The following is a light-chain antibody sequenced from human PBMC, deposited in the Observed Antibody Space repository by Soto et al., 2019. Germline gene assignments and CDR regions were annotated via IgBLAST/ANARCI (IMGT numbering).Light chain of an antibody. V-gene: IGLV2-14*03. Sequence: QSVLTQPASVSGSPGQSIAISCTGTSSDVGAYNYVSWYQQYPGQAPKLMIYDVTSRPSGVSDRFSGSKSGNTASLTISGLQSEDEADYYCCSYAGSYTYVFGTGTKVTVL. CDR1: SSDVGAYNY. J-gene: IGLJ1*01. CDR3: CSYAGSYTYV. CDR2: DVT.